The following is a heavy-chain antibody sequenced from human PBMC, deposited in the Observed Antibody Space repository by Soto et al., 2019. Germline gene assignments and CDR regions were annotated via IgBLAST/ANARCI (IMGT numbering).Heavy chain of an antibody. CDR1: GGSISSYY. CDR2: IYYSGST. Sequence: SETLSLTFTVSGGSISSYYWSWIRQPPGKGLEWIGYIYYSGSTNYNPSLKSRVTISVDTSKNQFSLKLSSVTAADTAVYYCARGPGSLLWWSNWFDTWGQGTLVTVS. D-gene: IGHD2-21*01. J-gene: IGHJ5*02. CDR3: ARGPGSLLWWSNWFDT. V-gene: IGHV4-59*01.